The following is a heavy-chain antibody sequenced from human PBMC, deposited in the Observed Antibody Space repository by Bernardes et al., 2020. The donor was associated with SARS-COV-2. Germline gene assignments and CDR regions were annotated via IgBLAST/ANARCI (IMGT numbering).Heavy chain of an antibody. CDR3: ARDLDRLYSGSRTDAFDI. Sequence: ASVKVSCKASGYTLSDYYLHWVRPAPGQGLEWMGWINPHSGGPNYAQKFQGRVTVTRDTSISTAYMELSRLTSDDTAVYYCARDLDRLYSGSRTDAFDIWGQGTMVTVSS. CDR2: INPHSGGP. CDR1: GYTLSDYY. J-gene: IGHJ3*02. V-gene: IGHV1-2*02. D-gene: IGHD1-26*01.